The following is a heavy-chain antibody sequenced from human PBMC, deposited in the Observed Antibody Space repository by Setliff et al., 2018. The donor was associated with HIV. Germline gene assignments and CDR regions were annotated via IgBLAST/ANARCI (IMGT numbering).Heavy chain of an antibody. CDR1: GYTFTSHG. Sequence: GASVKVSCKASGYTFTSHGISWVRQAPGQGLEWMGWISAYNGNTNYAQKLQGRVTMTTDTSTSTAYMELRSLRSDDTAVYYCARGFESCSSSCQVYWGQGTLVTVSS. CDR3: ARGFESCSSSCQVY. D-gene: IGHD6-13*01. V-gene: IGHV1-18*01. CDR2: ISAYNGNT. J-gene: IGHJ4*02.